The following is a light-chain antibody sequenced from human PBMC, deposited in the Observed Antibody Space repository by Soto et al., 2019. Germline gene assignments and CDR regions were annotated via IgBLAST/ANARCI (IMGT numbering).Light chain of an antibody. V-gene: IGKV3-20*01. J-gene: IGKJ3*01. CDR3: QQYGSSPFP. CDR2: GAS. CDR1: QSVSSSY. Sequence: EIVLTQSPGTLSLSPGERATLSCRASQSVSSSYLAWYQQKPGQAPRLLIYGASSRATGIPDRFSGSGSGTDFNLTISSLEPEDFAVYYCQQYGSSPFPFGPGPKVHIK.